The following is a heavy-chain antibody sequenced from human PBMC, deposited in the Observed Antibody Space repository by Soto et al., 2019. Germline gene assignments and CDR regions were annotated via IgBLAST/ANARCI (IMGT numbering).Heavy chain of an antibody. CDR2: IYYSGST. D-gene: IGHD6-19*01. V-gene: IGHV4-59*01. Sequence: SETLSLTCTVSGGSISSYYWSWIRQPPGKGLEWIGYIYYSGSTNYNPSLKSRVTISVDTSKNQFSLKLSSVTAADTAVYYCARGVSGWYVVDYWGQGTLVTVSS. CDR1: GGSISSYY. CDR3: ARGVSGWYVVDY. J-gene: IGHJ4*02.